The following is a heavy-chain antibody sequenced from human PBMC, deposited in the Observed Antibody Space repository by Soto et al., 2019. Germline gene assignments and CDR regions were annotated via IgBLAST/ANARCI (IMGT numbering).Heavy chain of an antibody. V-gene: IGHV1-46*03. CDR2: INPNGGST. D-gene: IGHD6-6*01. J-gene: IGHJ4*02. CDR3: TRGLASGDY. CDR1: GYIFTNFY. Sequence: QVQLVQPGAEVKKPGASVKFSCKASGYIFTNFYIHWVRQAPGQGLEWIGIINPNGGSTNYALNFQGRVTMTRDTPTSTVYMDLSSLRSEDTAVYYCTRGLASGDYWGQGTLITVSS.